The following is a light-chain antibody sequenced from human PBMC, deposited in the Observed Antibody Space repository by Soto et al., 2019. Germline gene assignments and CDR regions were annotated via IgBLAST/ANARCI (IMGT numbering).Light chain of an antibody. CDR1: QSISSW. CDR3: QQYNSYSHIYT. J-gene: IGKJ2*01. CDR2: KAS. Sequence: DIQMTQSPSTLSASVGDRVTITCRASQSISSWLAWYKQEPGKAPKHLVYKASTLESGVPSRLSGSGSGTEFTLTISGLQPDDFATYYCQQYNSYSHIYTFGQGTKLEIK. V-gene: IGKV1-5*03.